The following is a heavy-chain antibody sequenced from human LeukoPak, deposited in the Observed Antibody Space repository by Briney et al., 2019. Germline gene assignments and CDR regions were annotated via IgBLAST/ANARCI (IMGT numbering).Heavy chain of an antibody. Sequence: ASVKVSCKASGGTFSSYAISWVRQAPGQGLGWMGRIIPILGIANYAQKFQGRVTITADKPTSTAYMELSSLRSEDTAVYYCARVADTAMVSRAFDIWGQGTMVTVSS. CDR1: GGTFSSYA. D-gene: IGHD5-18*01. CDR3: ARVADTAMVSRAFDI. J-gene: IGHJ3*02. V-gene: IGHV1-69*04. CDR2: IIPILGIA.